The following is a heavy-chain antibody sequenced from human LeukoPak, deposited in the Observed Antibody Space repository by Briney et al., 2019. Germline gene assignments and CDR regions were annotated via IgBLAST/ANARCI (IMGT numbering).Heavy chain of an antibody. J-gene: IGHJ4*02. V-gene: IGHV3-48*03. D-gene: IGHD6-19*01. Sequence: GGSLRLSCAASGFTFSSYEMNWVRQAPGKGREWVSYISSSGRTIYYADSGKGRFTISRDNAKNSLYLQMNSLRAEDTAVYYCAREGSSGWYLDYWGQGTLVTVSS. CDR3: AREGSSGWYLDY. CDR2: ISSSGRTI. CDR1: GFTFSSYE.